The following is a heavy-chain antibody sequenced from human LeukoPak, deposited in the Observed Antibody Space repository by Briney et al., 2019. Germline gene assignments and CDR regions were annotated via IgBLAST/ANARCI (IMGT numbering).Heavy chain of an antibody. J-gene: IGHJ4*02. CDR1: GFTFSSYA. V-gene: IGHV3-23*01. Sequence: PGGSLRLSCAASGFTFSSYAMNWVRQAPGKGLEWVSTINNSGGRTYYADSVKGRFTISRDNSRNTLYLQMNTLSIEDTAVYYCARSVAVIPQFDYWGQGILVTVSS. D-gene: IGHD2-21*01. CDR3: ARSVAVIPQFDY. CDR2: INNSGGRT.